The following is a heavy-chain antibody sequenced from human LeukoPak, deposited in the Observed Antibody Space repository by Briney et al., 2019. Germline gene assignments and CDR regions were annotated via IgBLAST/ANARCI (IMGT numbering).Heavy chain of an antibody. J-gene: IGHJ4*02. V-gene: IGHV3-33*01. CDR2: IWYDGSNK. D-gene: IGHD6-25*01. CDR1: GFTFSSYG. CDR3: ARDLSSDMLDY. Sequence: GGSLRLSCAASGFTFSSYGMHWVRQAPGKGLGWVAVIWYDGSNKYYADSVKGRFTISRDNSKNTLYLQMNSLRAEDTAVYYCARDLSSDMLDYWGQGTLVTVSS.